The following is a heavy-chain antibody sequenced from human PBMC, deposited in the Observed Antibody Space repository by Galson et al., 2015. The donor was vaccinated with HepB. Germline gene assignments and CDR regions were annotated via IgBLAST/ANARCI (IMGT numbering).Heavy chain of an antibody. CDR2: FDPEDGET. Sequence: SVKVSCKVSGYTLTELSMHWVRQAPGKGLEWMGGFDPEDGETIYAQKFQGRVTMTEDTSTDTAYMELSSLRSEDTAVYYCATAGNGAALIYYYGMDVWGQGTTVTVSS. V-gene: IGHV1-24*01. J-gene: IGHJ6*02. D-gene: IGHD6-13*01. CDR3: ATAGNGAALIYYYGMDV. CDR1: GYTLTELS.